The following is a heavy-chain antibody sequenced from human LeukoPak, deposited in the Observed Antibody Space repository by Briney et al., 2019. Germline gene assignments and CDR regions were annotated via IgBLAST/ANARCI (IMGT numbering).Heavy chain of an antibody. V-gene: IGHV4-59*01. CDR3: ARGSIAAAGPEVGSYYFDY. CDR2: IYYSGST. J-gene: IGHJ4*02. D-gene: IGHD6-13*01. Sequence: TSETLSLTCTVSGGSISSYCWSWIRQPPGKGLEWIGYIYYSGSTNYNPSLKSRVTISVDTSKNQFSLKLSSVTAADTAVYYCARGSIAAAGPEVGSYYFDYWGQGTLVTVSS. CDR1: GGSISSYC.